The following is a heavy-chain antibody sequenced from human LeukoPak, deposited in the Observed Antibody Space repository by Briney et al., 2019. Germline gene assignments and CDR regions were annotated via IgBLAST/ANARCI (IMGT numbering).Heavy chain of an antibody. Sequence: GGSLRLSCAASGFTFSSYAMHWVRQAPGKGLEWVAVISYDGSNKYYADSVKGRFTISRDNSKNTLYLQMNSLRAEDTAVYYCARDQIQLFDYWGQGTLVTVSS. D-gene: IGHD5-18*01. CDR1: GFTFSSYA. CDR3: ARDQIQLFDY. CDR2: ISYDGSNK. J-gene: IGHJ4*02. V-gene: IGHV3-30*04.